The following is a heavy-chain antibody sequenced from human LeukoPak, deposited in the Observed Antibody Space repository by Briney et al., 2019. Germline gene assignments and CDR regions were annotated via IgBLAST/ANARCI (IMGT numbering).Heavy chain of an antibody. D-gene: IGHD3-22*01. CDR2: INPNSGGT. Sequence: ASVKVSCKASGYTFIGYYMHWVRQAPGQGLEWMGRINPNSGGTNYAQKFQGRVTMTRDTSISTAYMELSRLRSDDTAVYYCARDKGYYYDSSGYPSWGQGTLVTVSS. CDR1: GYTFIGYY. V-gene: IGHV1-2*06. CDR3: ARDKGYYYDSSGYPS. J-gene: IGHJ4*02.